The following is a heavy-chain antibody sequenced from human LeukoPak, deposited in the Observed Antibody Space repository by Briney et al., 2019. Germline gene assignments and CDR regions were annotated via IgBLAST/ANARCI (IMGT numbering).Heavy chain of an antibody. J-gene: IGHJ4*02. Sequence: GGSLRLSCAASGFTFRSYSINWVRQAPGKGLEWVSSIDTASNTFYADPVKGRFTVSRDNAKNSLDLQMHSLRAEDTAVYYCARTVCSGGSCPHDSWGQGTLVTVSS. CDR1: GFTFRSYS. D-gene: IGHD2-15*01. V-gene: IGHV3-21*01. CDR3: ARTVCSGGSCPHDS. CDR2: IDTASNT.